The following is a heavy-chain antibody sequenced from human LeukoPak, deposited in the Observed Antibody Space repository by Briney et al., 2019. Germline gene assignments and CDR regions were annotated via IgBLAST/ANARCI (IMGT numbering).Heavy chain of an antibody. CDR2: ISSSGSTI. D-gene: IGHD2-2*01. J-gene: IGHJ4*02. V-gene: IGHV3-48*03. Sequence: PGGSLRLSCAASGFTFSSYEMNWVRQAPGKGLEWVSYISSSGSTIYYADSVKGRFTISRDNAKSSLYLQMNSLRAEDTAVYYCARDHLPAAAIDYWGQGTLVTVSS. CDR3: ARDHLPAAAIDY. CDR1: GFTFSSYE.